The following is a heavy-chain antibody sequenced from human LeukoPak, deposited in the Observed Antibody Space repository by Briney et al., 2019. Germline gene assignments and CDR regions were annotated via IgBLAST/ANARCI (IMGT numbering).Heavy chain of an antibody. Sequence: GRSLRLSCAASGITFSSYAMHWVRQAPGKGLEWVAVISYDGSNKYYADSVKGRFTISRDNSKNTLYLQMNSLRAEDTAVYYCARVMGRYCSSTSCYVDYWGQGTLVTVSS. CDR2: ISYDGSNK. CDR1: GITFSSYA. CDR3: ARVMGRYCSSTSCYVDY. J-gene: IGHJ4*02. D-gene: IGHD2-2*01. V-gene: IGHV3-30*04.